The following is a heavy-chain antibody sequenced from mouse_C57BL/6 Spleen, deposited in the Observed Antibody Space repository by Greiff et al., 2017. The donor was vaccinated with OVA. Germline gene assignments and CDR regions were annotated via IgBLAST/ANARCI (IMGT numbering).Heavy chain of an antibody. CDR3: ARFTTVVATDCFDD. CDR1: GYAFSSYW. J-gene: IGHJ2*01. D-gene: IGHD1-1*01. V-gene: IGHV1-80*01. CDR2: IYPGDGDT. Sequence: QVQLQQSGAELVKPGASVKISCKASGYAFSSYWMNWVKQRPGKGLEWIGQIYPGDGDTNYNGKFKGKAPLTVDKSSSTAYMQLSSLTSEDSAVYFCARFTTVVATDCFDDWGQGTTLTVSS.